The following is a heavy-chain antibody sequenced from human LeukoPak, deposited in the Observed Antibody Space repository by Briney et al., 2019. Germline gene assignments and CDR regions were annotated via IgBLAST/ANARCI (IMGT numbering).Heavy chain of an antibody. J-gene: IGHJ3*02. V-gene: IGHV3-74*01. D-gene: IGHD2-15*01. CDR3: AREDLVYCSGGSCDGAFDI. CDR2: VNSEGSST. Sequence: GGSLRLSCAASGFTFRSCWMHWVRHAPGKGLVWVSRVNSEGSSTNYADAVKGRFTISRDNAKNTLYLQMNSLRAEDTAVYYCAREDLVYCSGGSCDGAFDIWGQGTMVTVSS. CDR1: GFTFRSCW.